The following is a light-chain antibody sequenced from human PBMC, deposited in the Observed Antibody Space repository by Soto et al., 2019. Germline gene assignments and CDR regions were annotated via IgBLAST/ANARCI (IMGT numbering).Light chain of an antibody. V-gene: IGKV3-11*01. CDR3: QLRSNWPPLT. Sequence: EIVLTQSPATLSLSPGERATLSCRASQILSSFLAWYQHKPGQAPRLLIYDASNRATGIPVRFSGSGSGTDFTLTISSLEPEDFAVYYCQLRSNWPPLTFGGGTKVEIK. CDR2: DAS. CDR1: QILSSF. J-gene: IGKJ4*01.